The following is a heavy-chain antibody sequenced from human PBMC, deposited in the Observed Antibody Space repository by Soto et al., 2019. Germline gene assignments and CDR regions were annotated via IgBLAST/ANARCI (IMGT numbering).Heavy chain of an antibody. D-gene: IGHD6-25*01. CDR3: ARDLGVTATGPSLDY. V-gene: IGHV3-21*01. Sequence: GGSLRLSCAASGFTFRTYSMNWVRQVPGKGLEWVSAISSDSTYIFYADSVKGRFTISRDNAKNSLYLQINSLRAEDTAVYYCARDLGVTATGPSLDYWGQGTQVTVSS. J-gene: IGHJ4*02. CDR1: GFTFRTYS. CDR2: ISSDSTYI.